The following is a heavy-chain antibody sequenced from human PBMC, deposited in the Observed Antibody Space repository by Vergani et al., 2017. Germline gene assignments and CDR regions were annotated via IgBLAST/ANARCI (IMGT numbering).Heavy chain of an antibody. CDR1: GGSFSGYY. CDR2: INHSGST. V-gene: IGHV4-34*01. J-gene: IGHJ4*02. Sequence: QVQLQQWGAGLLKPSETLSLTCAVYGGSFSGYYWSWIRQPPGKGLEWIGEINHSGSTNYNPSLKSRVTISVDTSKNQFSLKLSSVTAADTAVYYCARAYFFDYWGQGTLVTGSS. CDR3: ARAYFFDY. D-gene: IGHD3-10*01.